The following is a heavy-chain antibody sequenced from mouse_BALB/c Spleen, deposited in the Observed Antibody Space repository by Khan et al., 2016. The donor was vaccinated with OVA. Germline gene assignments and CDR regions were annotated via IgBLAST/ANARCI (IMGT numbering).Heavy chain of an antibody. Sequence: EVKLLESGPGLVKPSQSLSLTCSVTGYSITSGYYWTWIRQFPGNKLVWMGYISYDGSNNYNPSLKNRISITRDTSENHLYLTLNTVTTEDTATKYGTRDKNYCGYLAYWGQGTLVTVSA. V-gene: IGHV3-6*02. J-gene: IGHJ3*01. CDR3: TRDKNYCGYLAY. CDR1: GYSITSGYY. CDR2: ISYDGSN. D-gene: IGHD1-2*01.